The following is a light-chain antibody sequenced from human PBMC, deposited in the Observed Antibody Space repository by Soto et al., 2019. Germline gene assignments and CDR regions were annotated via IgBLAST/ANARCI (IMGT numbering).Light chain of an antibody. CDR2: SNN. CDR3: AAWDDSLNGVV. CDR1: SSNIGNNP. J-gene: IGLJ2*01. V-gene: IGLV1-44*01. Sequence: QSVLTQPPSASGTPGQRVTISCSGSSSNIGNNPVNWYQQLPGTAPKLLIYSNNQRPSGVPDRFSGSKSGTSASLASSGLQSEDEADYYCAAWDDSLNGVVFGGGTPLTVL.